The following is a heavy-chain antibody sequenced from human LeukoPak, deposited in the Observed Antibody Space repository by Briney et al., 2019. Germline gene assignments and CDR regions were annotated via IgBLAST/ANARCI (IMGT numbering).Heavy chain of an antibody. Sequence: GGSLRLSCAASGFTLSSYGMHWVRQAPGKGLEWVAVIWYDGSNKYYADSVKGRFTISRDNSKNTLYLQMNSLRAEDTAVYYCARGFGKRTSFGMDVWGKGTTVTVSS. J-gene: IGHJ6*03. CDR3: ARGFGKRTSFGMDV. V-gene: IGHV3-33*01. CDR1: GFTLSSYG. D-gene: IGHD2-2*01. CDR2: IWYDGSNK.